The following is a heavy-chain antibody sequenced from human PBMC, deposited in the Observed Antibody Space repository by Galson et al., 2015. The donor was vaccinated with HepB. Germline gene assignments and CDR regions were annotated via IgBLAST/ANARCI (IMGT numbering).Heavy chain of an antibody. CDR2: ISWNSGSI. CDR3: AKDGKQWLVGAFDI. J-gene: IGHJ3*02. V-gene: IGHV3-9*01. D-gene: IGHD6-19*01. CDR1: GFTFDNYA. Sequence: SLRLSCAASGFTFDNYAMHWVRQAPGKGLEWVSGISWNSGSIGYADSVKGRFTISRDNAKNSLYLQMNSLRAKDTALYHCAKDGKQWLVGAFDIWGQGTMVTVSS.